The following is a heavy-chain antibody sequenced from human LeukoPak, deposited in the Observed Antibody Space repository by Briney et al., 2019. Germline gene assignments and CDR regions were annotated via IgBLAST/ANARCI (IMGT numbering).Heavy chain of an antibody. CDR2: INHSGST. Sequence: PSETLSLNCAVYGGSFSGYYWSWIRQPPGKGLEWIGEINHSGSTNYNPSLKSRVTISVDTSKNQFSLKLSSVTAADTAVYYCARVPNYDFWSGYYRSSGYYYGMDVWGQGTTVTVSS. CDR3: ARVPNYDFWSGYYRSSGYYYGMDV. V-gene: IGHV4-34*01. CDR1: GGSFSGYY. J-gene: IGHJ6*02. D-gene: IGHD3-3*01.